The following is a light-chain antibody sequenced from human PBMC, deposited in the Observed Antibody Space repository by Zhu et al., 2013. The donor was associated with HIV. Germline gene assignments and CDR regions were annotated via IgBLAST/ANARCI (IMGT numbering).Light chain of an antibody. CDR2: GAS. V-gene: IGKV3-15*01. J-gene: IGKJ5*01. CDR3: QQYHNWPPIT. CDR1: QSVSRF. Sequence: EIVMTQSPATLSLSPGERATLSCWASQSVSRFLAWYQQKPGQAPRLLIYGASTRATGIPARFSGSGSGTDFTLTISSLQSEDFAVYYCQQYHNWPPITFGQGTRLEIK.